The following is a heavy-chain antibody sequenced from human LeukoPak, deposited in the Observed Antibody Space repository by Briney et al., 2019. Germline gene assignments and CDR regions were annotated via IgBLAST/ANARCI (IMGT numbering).Heavy chain of an antibody. D-gene: IGHD2-15*01. J-gene: IGHJ4*02. CDR2: IFGSGGGA. CDR1: GFTFSSYA. Sequence: GGSLRLSCTASGFTFSSYAMYWVRQSPGKGLEWVSGIFGSGGGAHYADSVKGRFTISRDNSQNTVYLQMNSLRAEDTAVYYCGKTTTGYSSGRNPAWPIDYWGQGTLVSVSS. CDR3: GKTTTGYSSGRNPAWPIDY. V-gene: IGHV3-23*01.